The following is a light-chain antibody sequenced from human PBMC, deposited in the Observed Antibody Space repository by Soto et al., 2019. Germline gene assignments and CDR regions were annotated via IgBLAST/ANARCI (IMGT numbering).Light chain of an antibody. J-gene: IGKJ1*01. CDR3: LQDFSYPRT. CDR2: GAS. CDR1: QGIRTD. V-gene: IGKV1-6*01. Sequence: AVQLTQSPSSLSASVGDRVTITCRASQGIRTDLGWYQQSPGKAPKVLIVGASTLQNGVPSRFSGSGSGTDFTLTISSLQPEDSATYYCLQDFSYPRTFGQGTKVEIK.